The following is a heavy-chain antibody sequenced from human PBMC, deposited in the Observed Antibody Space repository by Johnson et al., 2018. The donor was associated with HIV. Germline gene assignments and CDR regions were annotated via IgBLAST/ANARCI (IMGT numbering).Heavy chain of an antibody. CDR2: ISSSGTTI. D-gene: IGHD6-19*01. V-gene: IGHV3-11*04. Sequence: QVQLVESGGGLVKPGGSLRLSCAASGFSFSDYFMSWIRQAPGKGLECISYISSSGTTIYYTDSVKGRFTISRDNSKNTLYLQMNSLRVEDTAVYYCAKGLSAWSYDVVDMWGQGTMVTVSS. CDR1: GFSFSDYF. CDR3: AKGLSAWSYDVVDM. J-gene: IGHJ3*02.